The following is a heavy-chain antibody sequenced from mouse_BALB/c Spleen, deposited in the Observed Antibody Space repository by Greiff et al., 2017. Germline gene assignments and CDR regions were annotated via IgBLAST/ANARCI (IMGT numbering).Heavy chain of an antibody. CDR2: INPSTGYT. CDR3: AISSYAMDY. Sequence: VKLQESGAELAKPGASVKMSCKASGYTFTSYWMHWVKQRPGQGLEWIGYINPSTGYTEYNQKFKDKATLTADKSSSTAYMQLSSLTSEDSAVYYCAISSYAMDYWGQGTSVTVSS. J-gene: IGHJ4*01. CDR1: GYTFTSYW. V-gene: IGHV1-7*01.